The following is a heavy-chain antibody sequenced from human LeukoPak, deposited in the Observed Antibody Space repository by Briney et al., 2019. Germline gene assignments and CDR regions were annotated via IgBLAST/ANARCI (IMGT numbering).Heavy chain of an antibody. D-gene: IGHD1-20*01. V-gene: IGHV3-74*01. CDR3: ARGYRDRYNWNDAPDY. CDR1: GFTFSSYW. CDR2: INSDGSST. Sequence: GGSLRLSCAASGFTFSSYWMHWVRQAPGKGLVWVSRINSDGSSTSYADSVKGRFTISRDNAKNTLYLQMNSLRAEDTAVYYCARGYRDRYNWNDAPDYWGQGTLVTVSS. J-gene: IGHJ4*02.